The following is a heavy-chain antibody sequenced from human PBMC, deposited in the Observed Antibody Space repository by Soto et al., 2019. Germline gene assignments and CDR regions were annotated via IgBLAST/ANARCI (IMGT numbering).Heavy chain of an antibody. J-gene: IGHJ4*02. CDR1: GYTFTSYA. CDR3: ARGDVYFDY. D-gene: IGHD3-16*01. Sequence: GASVKVSCKASGYTFTSYAMHWVRQAPGQRLEWMGWINADNGNTKYSQKFQGRVTMTRDTSANTAYMELTSLRSDDTAVYYCARGDVYFDYWGQGALVTVSS. CDR2: INADNGNT. V-gene: IGHV1-3*01.